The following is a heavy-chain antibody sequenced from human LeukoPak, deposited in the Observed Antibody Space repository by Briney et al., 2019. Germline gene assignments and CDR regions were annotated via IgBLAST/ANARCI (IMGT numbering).Heavy chain of an antibody. V-gene: IGHV3-23*01. CDR1: GFTFSNCA. D-gene: IGHD2-2*01. J-gene: IGHJ4*02. CDR3: AKGGSTAWTAVDY. CDR2: ISDSAGAT. Sequence: GGSLGLSCAASGFTFSNCAMTWVRQAPGKGLEWVSSISDSAGATYYADSVRGRFTISRDNSGSTLYLQMNSLRADDTAVYYCAKGGSTAWTAVDYWGQGTLVTVSS.